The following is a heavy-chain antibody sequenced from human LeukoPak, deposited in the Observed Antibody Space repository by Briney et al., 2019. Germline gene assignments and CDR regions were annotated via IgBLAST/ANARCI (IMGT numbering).Heavy chain of an antibody. CDR3: ARGGITTFDY. J-gene: IGHJ4*02. D-gene: IGHD3-10*01. CDR1: GFTFSSYS. CDR2: ISSSSSTI. Sequence: GGSLELSCAASGFTFSSYSMNWVCQAPGKGLEWVSYISSSSSTIYYADSVRGRFTISRDNAKNSLYLQMNSLRAEDTAVYYCARGGITTFDYWGQGTLVTVSS. V-gene: IGHV3-48*01.